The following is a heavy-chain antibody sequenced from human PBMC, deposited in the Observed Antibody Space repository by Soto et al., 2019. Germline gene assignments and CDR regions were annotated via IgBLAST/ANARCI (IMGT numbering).Heavy chain of an antibody. CDR2: ITTDKGKT. V-gene: IGHV1-18*01. J-gene: IGHJ4*02. CDR1: GYTFTNYG. CDR3: ATRPPAFDY. Sequence: ASVKVSCKTSGYTFTNYGISWVRQAPGQGLEWMGWITTDKGKTTYAQKLQGRVTMTTDTSTSTAYMELRSLRSDDTAMYYCATRPPAFDYWGQGTLVTVSS. D-gene: IGHD6-6*01.